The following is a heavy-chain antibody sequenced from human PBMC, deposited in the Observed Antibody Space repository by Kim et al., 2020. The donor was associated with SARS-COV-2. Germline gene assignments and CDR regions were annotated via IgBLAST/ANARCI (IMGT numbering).Heavy chain of an antibody. D-gene: IGHD6-13*01. CDR1: GGSFSGYY. J-gene: IGHJ4*02. V-gene: IGHV4-34*01. CDR2: INHSGST. CDR3: ARGYQAAAGTIDY. Sequence: SETLSLTCAVYGGSFSGYYWSWIRQPPGKGLEWIGEINHSGSTNYNPSLKSRVTISVDTSKNQFSLKLSSVTAADTAVYYCARGYQAAAGTIDYWGQGTL.